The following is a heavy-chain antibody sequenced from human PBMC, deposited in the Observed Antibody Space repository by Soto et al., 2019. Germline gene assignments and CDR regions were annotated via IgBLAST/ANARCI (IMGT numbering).Heavy chain of an antibody. V-gene: IGHV1-18*01. CDR1: GHNFTSYG. Sequence: QVQLVQSGADVKKPGASVKVSCKASGHNFTSYGISWVRQAPGQGLEWMGWISPHNDRTKYARRVQDRVTMTTETPTSTVYMELGSLRSDDTAVYYCARDLYYSSGRYFDHDAFDIWGQGTVVTFSS. CDR2: ISPHNDRT. D-gene: IGHD6-19*01. J-gene: IGHJ3*02. CDR3: ARDLYYSSGRYFDHDAFDI.